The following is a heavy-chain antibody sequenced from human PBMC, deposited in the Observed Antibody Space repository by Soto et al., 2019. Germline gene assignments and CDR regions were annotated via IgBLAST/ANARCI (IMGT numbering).Heavy chain of an antibody. J-gene: IGHJ4*02. D-gene: IGHD3-22*01. Sequence: GASLKISCKGSGYTFTTYRIAWVRQMPEKGLEWMGIIYPGDSDTRYSPSFQGEVTISADKSISTAYLQWSSLKASDTAMYYCARRDLRSYYDSSGYYSYWGQGTLVTVSS. CDR2: IYPGDSDT. V-gene: IGHV5-51*01. CDR3: ARRDLRSYYDSSGYYSY. CDR1: GYTFTTYR.